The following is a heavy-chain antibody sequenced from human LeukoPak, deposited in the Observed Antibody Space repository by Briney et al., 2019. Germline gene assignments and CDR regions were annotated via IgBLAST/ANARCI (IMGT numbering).Heavy chain of an antibody. J-gene: IGHJ4*02. D-gene: IGHD1-14*01. CDR1: GGTFSNYP. Sequence: GASVKVSCKASGGTFSNYPITWVRQAPGQGLEWMGRIIPVFGAANYAQNFHGRVTIATGESTYTVYMELNSLTSEDTAVYYCARGTDGNNFDYWGQGTLVTVSS. CDR3: ARGTDGNNFDY. V-gene: IGHV1-69*05. CDR2: IIPVFGAA.